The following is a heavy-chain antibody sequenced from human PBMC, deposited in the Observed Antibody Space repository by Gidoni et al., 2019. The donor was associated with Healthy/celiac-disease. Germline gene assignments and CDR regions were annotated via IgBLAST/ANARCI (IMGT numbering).Heavy chain of an antibody. D-gene: IGHD6-19*01. J-gene: IGHJ4*01. V-gene: IGHV3-23*01. CDR2: ISGMGVTT. Sequence: EVQLLESGGGLVQPGGSLRLSCDASGCTFSSYAMSWARQAPGKWLEWVSAISGMGVTTSYADSVKGLFTISRDNSKNTLYLQMNSLRAEDTAVYYCAKNHLPVADYYFDYWGHGTLVTVAS. CDR1: GCTFSSYA. CDR3: AKNHLPVADYYFDY.